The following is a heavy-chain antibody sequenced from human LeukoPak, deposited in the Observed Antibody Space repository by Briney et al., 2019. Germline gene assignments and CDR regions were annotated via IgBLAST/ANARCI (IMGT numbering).Heavy chain of an antibody. CDR3: AKHVSGSLFYFDY. D-gene: IGHD3-10*01. Sequence: GGSLRLSCAASGFTFRNCAMSWVRQAQGKGLEWVSGISGTGYNTYYADSVKGRFTISRDNSKNTLYLQMNSLGAEDTAVYYCAKHVSGSLFYFDYWGQRTLVTVSS. CDR2: ISGTGYNT. J-gene: IGHJ4*02. CDR1: GFTFRNCA. V-gene: IGHV3-23*01.